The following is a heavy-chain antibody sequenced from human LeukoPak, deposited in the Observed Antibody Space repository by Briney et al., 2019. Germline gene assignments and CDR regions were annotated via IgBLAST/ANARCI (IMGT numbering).Heavy chain of an antibody. J-gene: IGHJ4*02. Sequence: PGGSLRLSCAASGFTFSSYGMHWVRQAPGKGLEWVAVISYDGSNKYYADSVKGRFTISRDNSKNTLYLQMNSLRAEDTAVYYCARVSHYGSQVDYWGQGTLVTVSS. CDR2: ISYDGSNK. D-gene: IGHD3-10*01. V-gene: IGHV3-30*03. CDR3: ARVSHYGSQVDY. CDR1: GFTFSSYG.